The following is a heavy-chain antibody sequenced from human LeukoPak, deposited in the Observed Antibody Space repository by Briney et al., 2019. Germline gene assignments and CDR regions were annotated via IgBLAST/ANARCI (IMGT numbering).Heavy chain of an antibody. D-gene: IGHD3-22*01. CDR1: GFTFDDYT. CDR3: AKISGYDSSGYRFDAFDI. CDR2: ISWDGGST. V-gene: IGHV3-43*01. J-gene: IGHJ3*02. Sequence: GGSLRLSCAASGFTFDDYTMHWVRQAPGKGLEWVSLISWDGGSTYYADSVKGRFTISRDNSKNTLYPQMNSQRAEDTAVYYCAKISGYDSSGYRFDAFDIWGQGTKVTVSS.